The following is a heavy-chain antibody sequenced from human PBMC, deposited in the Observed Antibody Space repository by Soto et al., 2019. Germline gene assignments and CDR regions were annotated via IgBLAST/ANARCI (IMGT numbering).Heavy chain of an antibody. Sequence: SETLSLTCTVSGGSISSYYWSWIRQPPGKGLEWIGYIYYSGSTNYNPSLKSRVTISVDTSKNQFSLKLSSVTAADTAVYYCASTIFGVVAGYYYYMDVWGKGTTVTV. V-gene: IGHV4-59*08. J-gene: IGHJ6*03. D-gene: IGHD3-3*01. CDR1: GGSISSYY. CDR2: IYYSGST. CDR3: ASTIFGVVAGYYYYMDV.